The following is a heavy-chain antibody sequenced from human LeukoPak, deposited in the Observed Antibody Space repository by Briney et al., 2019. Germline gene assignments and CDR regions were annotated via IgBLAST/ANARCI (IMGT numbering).Heavy chain of an antibody. CDR3: ARDLDTYYGMDV. V-gene: IGHV3-48*01. CDR1: GFTFSTYS. J-gene: IGHJ6*02. D-gene: IGHD5-18*01. Sequence: GGSLRLSCAASGFTFSTYSMNWVRLAPGKGLEWVSYISSRSSTIYYVDSVKGRFTISRDNAKNSLYLQMNSLRAEDTAVYYCARDLDTYYGMDVWGQGTTVTVSS. CDR2: ISSRSSTI.